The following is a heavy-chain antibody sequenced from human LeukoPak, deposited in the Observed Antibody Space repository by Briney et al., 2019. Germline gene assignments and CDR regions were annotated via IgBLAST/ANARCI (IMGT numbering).Heavy chain of an antibody. CDR1: DFPFSSYG. Sequence: GGPLRLSCAASDFPFSSYGMHWARQAPGKGLEWVAVISYDGSNKYYADSVKGRFTISRDNSKNTLYLQMNSLIAEDTAIYYCATYRQVLLPFDAWGQGTLVTVSS. V-gene: IGHV3-30*03. CDR3: ATYRQVLLPFDA. D-gene: IGHD2-8*02. J-gene: IGHJ5*02. CDR2: ISYDGSNK.